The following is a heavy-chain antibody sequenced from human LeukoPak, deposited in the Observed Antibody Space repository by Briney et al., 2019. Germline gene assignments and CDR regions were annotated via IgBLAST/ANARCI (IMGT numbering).Heavy chain of an antibody. V-gene: IGHV3-7*01. CDR2: IKQDGSEK. CDR1: GFSVTGNY. Sequence: GGSLRLSCAASGFSVTGNYMSWVRQAPGKGLEWVANIKQDGSEKYYVDSVKGRFTISRDNAKNSLYLQMNSLRAEDTAVYYCARVGIAAAAAFDIWGQGTMVTVSS. D-gene: IGHD6-13*01. CDR3: ARVGIAAAAAFDI. J-gene: IGHJ3*02.